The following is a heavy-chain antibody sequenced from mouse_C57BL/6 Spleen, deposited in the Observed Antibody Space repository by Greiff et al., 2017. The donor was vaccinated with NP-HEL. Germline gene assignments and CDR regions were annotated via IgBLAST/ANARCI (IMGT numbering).Heavy chain of an antibody. CDR2: ILPGRGST. J-gene: IGHJ3*01. CDR1: GYTFTGYW. D-gene: IGHD1-1*01. Sequence: QVQLQQSGAELMKPGASVKLSCKATGYTFTGYWIEWVKQRPGHGLEWIGEILPGRGSTNYNEKFKGKATFTADTSSNTAYMQLSSLTTEDSAIYYCARNYYYGSSYGGFAYWGQGTLVTVSA. CDR3: ARNYYYGSSYGGFAY. V-gene: IGHV1-9*01.